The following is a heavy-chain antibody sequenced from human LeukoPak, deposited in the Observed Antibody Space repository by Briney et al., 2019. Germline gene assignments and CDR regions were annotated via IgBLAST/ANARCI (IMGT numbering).Heavy chain of an antibody. CDR2: ISHRGST. CDR1: GESFSAFS. D-gene: IGHD3-22*01. CDR3: ARGMVVKFPYMDV. V-gene: IGHV4-34*01. Sequence: SETLSLTCAVYGESFSAFSWNWLRQSPGRGLEWIGEISHRGSTTYNPSLNSRVIISVDASKNHFSLNLTSVTAAGTAVYYCARGMVVKFPYMDVWGQGATVTVSS. J-gene: IGHJ6*03.